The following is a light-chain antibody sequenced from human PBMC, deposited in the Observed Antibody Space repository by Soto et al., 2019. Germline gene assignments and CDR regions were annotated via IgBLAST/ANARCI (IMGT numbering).Light chain of an antibody. V-gene: IGKV3-15*01. J-gene: IGKJ5*01. Sequence: EIVMTQSPATLSVSPGERATLSCRASQSVSSSYLAWYQQRPGQAPRLLIYGASARATGVPARFSGSGSGTEFTLTISSLQSEDFAIYYCHQYNNWRTFGQGTRLEIK. CDR2: GAS. CDR1: QSVSSSY. CDR3: HQYNNWRT.